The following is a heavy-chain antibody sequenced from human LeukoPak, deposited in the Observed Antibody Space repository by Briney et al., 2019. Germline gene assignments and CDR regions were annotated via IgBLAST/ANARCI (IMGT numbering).Heavy chain of an antibody. J-gene: IGHJ4*02. CDR1: GFTFSNYA. D-gene: IGHD3-9*01. CDR3: AKGRSPDFDWSNVYYFDY. CDR2: ISASDGST. V-gene: IGHV3-23*01. Sequence: GGSLRLSCAASGFTFSNYAMSWVRQASGKGLNWVSFISASDGSTSYADSVKGRFTISRDNSKNTLYLQVNSLRAEDTAVYYCAKGRSPDFDWSNVYYFDYWGQGTLVTVSS.